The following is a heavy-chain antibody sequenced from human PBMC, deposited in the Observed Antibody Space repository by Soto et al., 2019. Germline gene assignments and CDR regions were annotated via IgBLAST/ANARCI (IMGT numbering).Heavy chain of an antibody. CDR1: GFTFSSYA. CDR2: ISGSGGST. Sequence: GGSLRLSCAASGFTFSSYAMSWVRQAPGKGLEWVSAISGSGGSTYYEDSVKGRFTISRDNSKTTLYLPMNSLRAQNTGVYSWATALSVTTPRPVPYYSSGMDVWGQGTPVTVSS. V-gene: IGHV3-23*01. J-gene: IGHJ6*02. CDR3: ATALSVTTPRPVPYYSSGMDV. D-gene: IGHD4-17*01.